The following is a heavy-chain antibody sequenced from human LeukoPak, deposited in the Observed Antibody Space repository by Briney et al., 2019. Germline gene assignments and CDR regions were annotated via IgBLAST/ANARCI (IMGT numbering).Heavy chain of an antibody. V-gene: IGHV1-2*02. CDR2: INPNSGGT. J-gene: IGHJ4*02. CDR3: ARGGYSGYGFDY. Sequence: ASLKVSCKASGYTFTGYYMHWVRQAPGQGLEWMGWINPNSGGTNYAQKFQGRVTMTRDTSISTAHMELSRLRSDDTAVYYCARGGYSGYGFDYWGQGTLVTVSS. CDR1: GYTFTGYY. D-gene: IGHD5-12*01.